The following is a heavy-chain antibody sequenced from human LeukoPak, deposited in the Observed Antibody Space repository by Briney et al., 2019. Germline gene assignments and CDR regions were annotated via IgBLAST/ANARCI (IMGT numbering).Heavy chain of an antibody. Sequence: PSETLSLTCSVSGDSISRYYWTWIRQPPGKGLEWIGYISHTDGSKYDPSLRSRVFMSLDTSNNRLSLTLSSVTAADTATYYCARTPTVYLDAWGQGTLVTVSS. D-gene: IGHD1-26*01. CDR1: GDSISRYY. J-gene: IGHJ4*02. CDR3: ARTPTVYLDA. V-gene: IGHV4-59*01. CDR2: ISHTDGS.